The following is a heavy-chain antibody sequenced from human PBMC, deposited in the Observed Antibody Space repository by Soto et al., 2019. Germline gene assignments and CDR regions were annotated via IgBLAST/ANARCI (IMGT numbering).Heavy chain of an antibody. J-gene: IGHJ4*02. V-gene: IGHV4-39*07. D-gene: IGHD3-22*01. CDR1: GGSITSSEYY. CDR3: ARVDSPYYYNSSGYFTY. Sequence: SETLSLTCTVSGGSITSSEYYWAWIRQPPGKGLQFVGTIYYSGTTYYNPSLKSRAVISVDTSKNEFSLRLDTVTAADTAVYYCARVDSPYYYNSSGYFTYWGQGILVTVSS. CDR2: IYYSGTT.